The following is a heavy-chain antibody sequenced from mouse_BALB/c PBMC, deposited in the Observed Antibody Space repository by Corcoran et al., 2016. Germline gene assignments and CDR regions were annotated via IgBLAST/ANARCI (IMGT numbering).Heavy chain of an antibody. CDR1: GYTFTSYV. CDR2: INPYNDGT. J-gene: IGHJ1*01. V-gene: IGHV1S136*01. Sequence: EVQLQQTGPELVKPGASVKMSCKASGYTFTSYVMLWVKQKPGQGLEWIGYINPYNDGTKYNEKFKGKATLTLDKSSSTAYMELSSRTSEDSAVYYCAREGRRGYFDVWGAETTVTVSS. CDR3: AREGRRGYFDV.